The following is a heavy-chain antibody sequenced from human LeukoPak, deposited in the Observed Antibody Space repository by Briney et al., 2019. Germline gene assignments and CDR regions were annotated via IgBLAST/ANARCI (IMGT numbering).Heavy chain of an antibody. CDR1: VGTFSSYS. Sequence: SVKVSCMASVGTFSSYSISWVRQAPGQGLEWMGRIIPILGIANYAQNFQGRVTITADKSTSTAYMELSSLRSEDTDVYYCARDETAAAGNSLRFDPWGHGTLVTVSS. D-gene: IGHD6-13*01. J-gene: IGHJ5*02. CDR2: IIPILGIA. V-gene: IGHV1-69*04. CDR3: ARDETAAAGNSLRFDP.